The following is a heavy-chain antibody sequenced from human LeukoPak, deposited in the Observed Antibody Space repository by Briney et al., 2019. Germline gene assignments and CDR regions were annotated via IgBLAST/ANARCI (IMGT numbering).Heavy chain of an antibody. CDR3: ARGDWGMYYFDY. J-gene: IGHJ4*02. V-gene: IGHV3-30*02. D-gene: IGHD7-27*01. Sequence: GGSLRLSCAASGFTFSSYDMHWVRQAPGKGLDWVAFIWYDGSNKHCIDSVKGRFTISRDNSKNTLNLQMNSLRAEDTAVYYCARGDWGMYYFDYWGQGTLVTVSS. CDR2: IWYDGSNK. CDR1: GFTFSSYD.